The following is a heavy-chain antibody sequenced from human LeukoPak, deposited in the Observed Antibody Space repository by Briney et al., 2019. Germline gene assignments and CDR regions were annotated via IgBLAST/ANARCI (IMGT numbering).Heavy chain of an antibody. CDR2: IYYSGST. J-gene: IGHJ4*02. CDR3: ARHLGYCSGGSCRFLPPDY. Sequence: SETLSLTCTVSGGSISSYYWSWIRQPPGKGLEWIGYIYYSGSTNYNPSLKSRVTISVDTSKNQFSLKLSSVTAADTAVYYCARHLGYCSGGSCRFLPPDYWGQGTLVTVSS. CDR1: GGSISSYY. V-gene: IGHV4-59*08. D-gene: IGHD2-15*01.